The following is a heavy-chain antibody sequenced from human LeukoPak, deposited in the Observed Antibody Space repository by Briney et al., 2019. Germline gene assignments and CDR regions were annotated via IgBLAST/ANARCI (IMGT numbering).Heavy chain of an antibody. V-gene: IGHV3-66*02. Sequence: PGGSLRLSCAASGFTVSSNYMSWVRQAPGKGLEWVSVIYSGGSTYYADSVKGRFTISRDNSKNTLYLQMNSLRAEDTAVYYCARGRHDFWGGYYTGLLDCWGQGTLVTVSS. CDR1: GFTVSSNY. CDR2: IYSGGST. D-gene: IGHD3-3*01. J-gene: IGHJ4*02. CDR3: ARGRHDFWGGYYTGLLDC.